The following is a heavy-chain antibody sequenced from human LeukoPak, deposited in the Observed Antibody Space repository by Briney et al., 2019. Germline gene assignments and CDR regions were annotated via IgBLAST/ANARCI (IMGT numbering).Heavy chain of an antibody. J-gene: IGHJ4*02. Sequence: ASVKVSCKASGYTFTSYYMHWVRQAPGQGLEWMGIINPSGGSTSYAQKFQGRVTMTRDMSTRTVYMELSSLRSEDTAVYYCAREERQLDPFDYWGQGTLVTVSS. V-gene: IGHV1-46*01. CDR3: AREERQLDPFDY. CDR1: GYTFTSYY. D-gene: IGHD6-6*01. CDR2: INPSGGST.